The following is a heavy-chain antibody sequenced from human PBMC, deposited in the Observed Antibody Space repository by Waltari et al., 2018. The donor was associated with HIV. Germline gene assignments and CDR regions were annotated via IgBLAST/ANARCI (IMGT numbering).Heavy chain of an antibody. CDR2: INAGNGNT. CDR1: GYTFTSYA. Sequence: QVQLVQSGAEVKKPGASVKVSCKASGYTFTSYAMNWVRQAPGQRLEWMGWINAGNGNTKYSQKVQGRVTITRDTSASTAYMELSSLRSEDTAVYYCARYQIVRFSVPFDYWGQGTLVTVSS. V-gene: IGHV1-3*01. D-gene: IGHD3-22*01. CDR3: ARYQIVRFSVPFDY. J-gene: IGHJ4*02.